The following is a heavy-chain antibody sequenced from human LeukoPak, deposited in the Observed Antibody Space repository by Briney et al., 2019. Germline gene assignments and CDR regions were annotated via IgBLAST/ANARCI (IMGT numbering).Heavy chain of an antibody. J-gene: IGHJ4*02. Sequence: SETLSLTCAVYGGSFSGYSWNWIRQPSGKGLEWIGEVNHSGSTNHNPSLKSRVTISVNTSKNQFSLRLSSVTAADTAVYYCARGPYYDSSGYYVYWGQGTPVTVSS. D-gene: IGHD3-22*01. CDR3: ARGPYYDSSGYYVY. CDR2: VNHSGST. V-gene: IGHV4-34*01. CDR1: GGSFSGYS.